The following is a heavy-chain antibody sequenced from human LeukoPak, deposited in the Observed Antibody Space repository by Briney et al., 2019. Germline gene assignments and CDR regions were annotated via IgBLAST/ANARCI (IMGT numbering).Heavy chain of an antibody. CDR1: GGSISSSSYY. CDR3: ARHHPTQQAAGIDY. V-gene: IGHV4-39*01. D-gene: IGHD6-13*01. CDR2: IYYSGST. Sequence: SETLSLTCTVSGGSISSSSYYWGWIRQPPGKGLEWIGSIYYSGSTYYNPSLKSRVTISVDTSKNQFSLKLSSVTAADTAVYQCARHHPTQQAAGIDYWGQGTLVTVSS. J-gene: IGHJ4*02.